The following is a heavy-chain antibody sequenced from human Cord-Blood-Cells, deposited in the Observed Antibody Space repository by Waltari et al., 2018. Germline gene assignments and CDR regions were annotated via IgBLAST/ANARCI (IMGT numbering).Heavy chain of an antibody. CDR2: INPNSGGT. J-gene: IGHJ4*02. Sequence: QVQLVQSGAEVKKPGASVKVSCKASGYTFTGYYMHWVRQAPGQGLEWMGWINPNSGGTNYAQNFQCSVTMTRDTSISTAYMELSRLRSDDTAVYYCAREPPRIAAAGTYWGQGTLVTVSS. CDR1: GYTFTGYY. D-gene: IGHD6-13*01. V-gene: IGHV1-2*02. CDR3: AREPPRIAAAGTY.